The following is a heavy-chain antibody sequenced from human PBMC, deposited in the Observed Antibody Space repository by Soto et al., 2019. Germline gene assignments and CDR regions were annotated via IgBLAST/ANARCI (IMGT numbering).Heavy chain of an antibody. CDR3: ARALIAAPGTGFYSYYGMDV. CDR2: INPSGGST. CDR1: GYTFTSYY. Sequence: QVQLVQSGAEVKKPGASVKVSCKASGYTFTSYYMHWVRQAPGQGLEWMGIINPSGGSTSYAQKFPGRVTMTRDTSTNTVYMELSSLRSEDTAVYYCARALIAAPGTGFYSYYGMDVWGQGTTVTVSS. D-gene: IGHD6-13*01. V-gene: IGHV1-46*03. J-gene: IGHJ6*02.